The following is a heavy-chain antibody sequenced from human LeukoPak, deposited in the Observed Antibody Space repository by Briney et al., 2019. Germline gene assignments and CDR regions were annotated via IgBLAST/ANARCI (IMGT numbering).Heavy chain of an antibody. D-gene: IGHD3-22*01. J-gene: IGHJ6*03. CDR2: ISSSSSYI. V-gene: IGHV3-21*01. CDR3: ARGGGGWLPEDYYMDV. Sequence: PGGSLRLSCAASGFTFSSYSMNWVRQAPGKGLEWVSSISSSSSYIYYADSVKGRFTISRDNAKNSLYLQMNSLRAEDTAVYYCARGGGGWLPEDYYMDVWGKGTTVTVSS. CDR1: GFTFSSYS.